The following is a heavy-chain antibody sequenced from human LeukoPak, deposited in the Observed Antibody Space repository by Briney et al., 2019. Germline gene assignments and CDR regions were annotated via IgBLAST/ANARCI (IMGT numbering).Heavy chain of an antibody. J-gene: IGHJ6*03. CDR3: ARLATVTTFIYYYYYYMDV. CDR1: GGSFSGYY. CDR2: INHSGST. V-gene: IGHV4-34*01. D-gene: IGHD4-17*01. Sequence: SETLSLTCAVYGGSFSGYYWSWIRQPPGKGLEWIGEINHSGSTNYNPSLKSRVTISVDTSKNQSSLKLSSVTAADTAVYYCARLATVTTFIYYYYYYMDVWGKGTTVTVSS.